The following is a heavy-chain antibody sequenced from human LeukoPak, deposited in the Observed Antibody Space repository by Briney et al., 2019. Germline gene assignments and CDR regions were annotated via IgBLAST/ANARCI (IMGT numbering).Heavy chain of an antibody. V-gene: IGHV4-59*08. CDR2: IYYSGST. CDR1: GGPISSYF. Sequence: SETLSLTCTVSGGPISSYFWSWIRQPPGKGLEWIGYIYYSGSTNSSPSLKSRVTMSVDTSKNQFSLKLSSVTAADTAVYYCARIDRAVAGTIDYWGQGTLVTVSS. J-gene: IGHJ4*02. CDR3: ARIDRAVAGTIDY. D-gene: IGHD6-19*01.